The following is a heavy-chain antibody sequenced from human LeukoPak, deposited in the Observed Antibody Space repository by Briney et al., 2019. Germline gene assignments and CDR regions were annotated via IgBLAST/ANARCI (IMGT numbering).Heavy chain of an antibody. CDR2: ISYDGTNK. V-gene: IGHV3-30-3*01. Sequence: GGSLRLSCVASAGFIFSCYAMHCVRPAPGKRPEFLAEISYDGTNKNYTDSVKSRFTISRDNSHDTLDLQINSLRSDETALYYCARDGWIQVSRTNFDPWGQGTLVTVSS. D-gene: IGHD5-18*01. CDR3: ARDGWIQVSRTNFDP. CDR1: AGFIFSCYA. J-gene: IGHJ5*02.